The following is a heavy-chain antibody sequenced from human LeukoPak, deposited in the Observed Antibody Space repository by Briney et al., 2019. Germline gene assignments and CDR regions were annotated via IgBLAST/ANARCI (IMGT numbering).Heavy chain of an antibody. D-gene: IGHD4-17*01. V-gene: IGHV1-46*01. CDR3: ARDSADYGDYDY. CDR1: GYTFTSYF. CDR2: INPSGGST. J-gene: IGHJ4*02. Sequence: ASVKLSCKTSGYTFTSYFMRWVRQAPGQGLDWMGIINPSGGSTSYAQKFQGRVTMTRDTSTSTVYMELSSLRSEDTAVYYCARDSADYGDYDYWGQGTLVTVSS.